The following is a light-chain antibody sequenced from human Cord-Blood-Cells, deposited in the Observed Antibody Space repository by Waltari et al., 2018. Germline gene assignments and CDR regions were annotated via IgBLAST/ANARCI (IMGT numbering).Light chain of an antibody. V-gene: IGKV3-20*01. Sequence: EIVLTQSPVTLSLSPGERATLSCRASQSVSSSYLAWYQQTPGQAPRLLIYGSSSRATGIPDRFSGSGSEKDFALTISRLETEDFAVYYCQQNGSSPPYTFGQGTKLEIK. J-gene: IGKJ2*01. CDR3: QQNGSSPPYT. CDR1: QSVSSSY. CDR2: GSS.